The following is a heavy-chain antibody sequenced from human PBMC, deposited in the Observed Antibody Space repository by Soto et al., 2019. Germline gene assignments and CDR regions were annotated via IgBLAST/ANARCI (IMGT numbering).Heavy chain of an antibody. Sequence: EVQLLESGGGLVQPGGSLTLSCAASGFTFRDYTMSWVRQAPGKVLEWMSVILSDYNTYYADSVRGRFTISRNSSKNMLYLEMNSLRAEDTAVYYCARRTSGYFGYWGQGALVTVSS. CDR2: ILSDYNT. CDR3: ARRTSGYFGY. V-gene: IGHV3-23*03. D-gene: IGHD6-19*01. J-gene: IGHJ4*02. CDR1: GFTFRDYT.